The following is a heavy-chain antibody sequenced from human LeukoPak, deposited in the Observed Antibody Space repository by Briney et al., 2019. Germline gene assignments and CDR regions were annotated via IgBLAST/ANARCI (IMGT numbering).Heavy chain of an antibody. J-gene: IGHJ4*02. Sequence: ASVKVSFMASVYTFTNYYMHWVRQAPGQGLEWMGIINPSGGSTTYAQKFQDRVTMTRDMSTSTVYMELSSLRSEDTAVYYCARNRWLDCWGQGTLVTVPS. V-gene: IGHV1-46*01. D-gene: IGHD5-24*01. CDR1: VYTFTNYY. CDR2: INPSGGST. CDR3: ARNRWLDC.